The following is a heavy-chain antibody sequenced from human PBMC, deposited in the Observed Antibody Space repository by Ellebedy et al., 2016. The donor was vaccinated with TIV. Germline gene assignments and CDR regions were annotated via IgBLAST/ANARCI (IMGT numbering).Heavy chain of an antibody. J-gene: IGHJ4*02. V-gene: IGHV1-18*01. CDR1: GYTFTNYI. CDR3: ARVMVGYSGYGANIYYFDY. CDR2: INPYNGNT. D-gene: IGHD5-12*01. Sequence: AASVKVSCKTSGYTFTNYIISWVRQAPGQGLEWMGWINPYNGNTNYAQKLQGRVTMTTDTSTSTAYMELRSLRSDDTAVYYCARVMVGYSGYGANIYYFDYWGQGTLVTVSS.